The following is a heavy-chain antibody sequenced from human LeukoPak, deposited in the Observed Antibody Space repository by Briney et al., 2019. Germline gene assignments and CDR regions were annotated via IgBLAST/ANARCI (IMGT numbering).Heavy chain of an antibody. D-gene: IGHD3-10*02. V-gene: IGHV3-23*01. CDR1: GFTFSSYS. CDR2: ISGSGGST. CDR3: AKDYTDVPFDI. J-gene: IGHJ3*02. Sequence: GGSLRLSYAASGFTFSSYSMNWVRQAPGKGLEWVSAISGSGGSTYYADSVKGRFTISRDNSKNTLYLQMNSLRAEDTAVYYCAKDYTDVPFDIWGQGTMVTVSS.